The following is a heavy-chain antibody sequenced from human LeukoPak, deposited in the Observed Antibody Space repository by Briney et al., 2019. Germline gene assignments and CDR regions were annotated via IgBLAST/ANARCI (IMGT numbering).Heavy chain of an antibody. CDR1: GGSFSGYY. D-gene: IGHD7-27*01. V-gene: IGHV4-34*01. Sequence: SETLSLTCAVYGGSFSGYYWSWIRQPPGKGLEWIGEINHSGSTNYNPSLKSRVTISVDTSKKQFSLKLSSVTAADTAVYYCARELCNWGNWYLDLWRRGTLVTVSS. CDR2: INHSGST. J-gene: IGHJ2*01. CDR3: ARELCNWGNWYLDL.